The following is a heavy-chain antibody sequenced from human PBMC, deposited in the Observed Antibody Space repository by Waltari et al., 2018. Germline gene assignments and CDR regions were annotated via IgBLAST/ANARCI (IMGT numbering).Heavy chain of an antibody. V-gene: IGHV3-7*01. J-gene: IGHJ3*02. Sequence: EVQLVESGGGLVQPGGSLRLSCAASGFTLSSYWMSWVRQAPGKGVEWVANIKKDGGEEYYGDSVRGRFTISRDNAKNSLFLQMNSLRPEDTAVYYCARDQWFAFDIWGQGTMVTVSS. CDR3: ARDQWFAFDI. CDR2: IKKDGGEE. CDR1: GFTLSSYW. D-gene: IGHD3-22*01.